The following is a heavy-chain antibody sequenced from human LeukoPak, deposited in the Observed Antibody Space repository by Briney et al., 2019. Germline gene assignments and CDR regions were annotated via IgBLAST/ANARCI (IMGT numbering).Heavy chain of an antibody. J-gene: IGHJ5*02. D-gene: IGHD3-9*01. CDR3: ARDLRYFDP. CDR1: GGSISSGSYY. Sequence: SETLSLTCTVSGGSISSGSYYWSWIRQPAGKGLEWIGRIYTSGSTNYNPSLKSRVTISVDTSKNQFSLKLSSVTAADTAVYYCARDLRYFDPWGQGTLVTVSS. V-gene: IGHV4-61*02. CDR2: IYTSGST.